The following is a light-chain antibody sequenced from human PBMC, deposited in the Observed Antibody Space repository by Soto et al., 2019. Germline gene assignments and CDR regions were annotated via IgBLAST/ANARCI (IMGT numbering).Light chain of an antibody. CDR1: SSNIGSNY. J-gene: IGLJ3*02. CDR2: SNN. CDR3: AAWDDDLSAPWV. Sequence: QSVLTQPPSASGTPGQRVTISCSGSSSNIGSNYVYWYQQLPGTAPKLLIYSNNQRPSGVPDRFSGSKSGTSASLAISGLRSEDEADYYCAAWDDDLSAPWVFGGGTKLTVL. V-gene: IGLV1-47*01.